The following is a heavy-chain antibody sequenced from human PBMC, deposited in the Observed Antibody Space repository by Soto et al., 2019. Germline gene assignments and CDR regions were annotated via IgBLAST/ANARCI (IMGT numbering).Heavy chain of an antibody. CDR2: IIPFLGIA. D-gene: IGHD3-3*02. Sequence: SVKVSCKASGATFSSYTITWVRQAPGQGLEWMGRIIPFLGIAKYAQKFQGRVTITADESTTTAYMELSGLTLDDTAVYYCARDKDRAQLGGNYYYILDVWGQGTTVTVSS. CDR3: ARDKDRAQLGGNYYYILDV. J-gene: IGHJ6*02. CDR1: GATFSSYT. V-gene: IGHV1-69*04.